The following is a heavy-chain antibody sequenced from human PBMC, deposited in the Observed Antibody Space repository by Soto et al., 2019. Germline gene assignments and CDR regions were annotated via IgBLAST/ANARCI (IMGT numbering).Heavy chain of an antibody. Sequence: LGESLKISCNGSGYSFTIYCIGLVLQMPGKGLEWMWIIYPGDSDTRYSPSFQGQVTISADKSISTAYLQWSSLKASDTAMYYCARQAKTGTPLWTDVWGQGTTVTVSS. J-gene: IGHJ6*02. D-gene: IGHD1-1*01. CDR2: IYPGDSDT. CDR3: ARQAKTGTPLWTDV. V-gene: IGHV5-51*01. CDR1: GYSFTIYC.